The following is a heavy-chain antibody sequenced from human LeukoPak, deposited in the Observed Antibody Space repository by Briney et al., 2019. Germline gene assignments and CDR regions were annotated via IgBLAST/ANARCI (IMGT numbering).Heavy chain of an antibody. D-gene: IGHD3-10*01. CDR1: GFTFSSYG. V-gene: IGHV3-30*02. CDR2: IRYDGSNK. J-gene: IGHJ4*02. Sequence: GGSLRPSCAASGFTFSSYGMHWVRQAPGKGLEWVAFIRYDGSNKYYADSVKGRFTISRDNAKNSLYLQMNSLRAEDAAVYYCARDYFYTSGSLIYWGQGTLVTVAS. CDR3: ARDYFYTSGSLIY.